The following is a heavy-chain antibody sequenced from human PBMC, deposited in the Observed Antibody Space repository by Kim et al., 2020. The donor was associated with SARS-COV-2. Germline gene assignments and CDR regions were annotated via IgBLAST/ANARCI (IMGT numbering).Heavy chain of an antibody. J-gene: IGHJ4*02. Sequence: SETLSLTCTVSGGSISSYYGSWIRQPPGKGLEWIGYIYYSGSTNYNPSLKSRVTISVDTSKNQFSLKLSSVTAADTAVYYCARVGLTVGDYYFDYWGQGTLVTVSS. V-gene: IGHV4-59*13. CDR1: GGSISSYY. CDR3: ARVGLTVGDYYFDY. CDR2: IYYSGST. D-gene: IGHD3-16*01.